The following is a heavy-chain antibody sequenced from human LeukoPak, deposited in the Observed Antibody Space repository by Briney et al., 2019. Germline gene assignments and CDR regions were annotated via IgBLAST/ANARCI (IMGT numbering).Heavy chain of an antibody. CDR1: VYSFTFYY. V-gene: IGHV1-2*02. CDR3: ARAKVQRVPWPLLY. CDR2: FHPNSGDT. Sequence: ASVTVSFTASVYSFTFYYIHWVGQGPGHGLEWMGWFHPNSGDTDYAQTFQGRVTMTPATSITPISLDFYSLTSDDNGIYYCARAKVQRVPWPLLYWGQGTVITVSS. D-gene: IGHD6-6*01. J-gene: IGHJ4*02.